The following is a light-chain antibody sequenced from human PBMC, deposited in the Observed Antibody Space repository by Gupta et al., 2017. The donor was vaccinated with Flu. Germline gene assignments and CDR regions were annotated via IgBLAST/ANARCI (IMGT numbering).Light chain of an antibody. V-gene: IGKV1-39*01. CDR1: QSIGSY. CDR2: SAS. CDR3: QQSYTTPLT. Sequence: DIQLIQSPSSLSASVGDRVTLTCRASQSIGSYLNWYQQTPGKAPKFLIYSASNLQRGVSSRFSGSGSGTDFTLTISSLQPEDFATYYCQQSYTTPLTFGGGTKVEMK. J-gene: IGKJ4*01.